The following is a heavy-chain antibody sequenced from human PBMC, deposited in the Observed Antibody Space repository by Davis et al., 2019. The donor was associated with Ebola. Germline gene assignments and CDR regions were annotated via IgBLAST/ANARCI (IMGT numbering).Heavy chain of an antibody. Sequence: PGGSLRLSCGASGFIFYDYAMHWVRHGPGKALEWVSLISVDGGSAYYADSVKGRFTISRDNSKASLFLQMSSLRTEDTALYYCARGDGYNFAYWGQGTLVTVSS. CDR1: GFIFYDYA. V-gene: IGHV3-43*02. D-gene: IGHD5-24*01. J-gene: IGHJ4*02. CDR2: ISVDGGSA. CDR3: ARGDGYNFAY.